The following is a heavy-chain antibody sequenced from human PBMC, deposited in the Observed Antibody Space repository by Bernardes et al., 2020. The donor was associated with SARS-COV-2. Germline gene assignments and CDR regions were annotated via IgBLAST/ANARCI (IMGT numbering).Heavy chain of an antibody. Sequence: VGSLRLSCVGSGFTFSNFWMTWVRQAPGRGLEWVANINQDGSETHYVESVKGRFTISRDNAKNSLYLRMDSLRVEDTAVYFCAGDQWLAWYYWGRGTLLTVSS. CDR3: AGDQWLAWYY. V-gene: IGHV3-7*01. CDR2: INQDGSET. CDR1: GFTFSNFW. J-gene: IGHJ4*02. D-gene: IGHD6-19*01.